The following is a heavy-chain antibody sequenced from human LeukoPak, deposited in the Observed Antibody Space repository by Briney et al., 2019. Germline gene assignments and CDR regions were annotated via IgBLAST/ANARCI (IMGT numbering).Heavy chain of an antibody. V-gene: IGHV3-21*01. CDR2: ISSSSYI. D-gene: IGHD2-15*01. CDR1: GFTFSSYS. CDR3: AGVGSSFKKGYFDY. Sequence: TGGSLRLSCAASGFTFSSYSMNWVRQAPGKGLEWVSSISSSSYIYYADSVKGRFTISRDNAKNSLYLQMNSLRAEDTAVYYCAGVGSSFKKGYFDYWGQGTLVTVSS. J-gene: IGHJ4*02.